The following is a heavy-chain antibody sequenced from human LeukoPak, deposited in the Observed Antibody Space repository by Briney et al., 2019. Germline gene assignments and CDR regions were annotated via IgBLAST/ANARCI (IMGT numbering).Heavy chain of an antibody. CDR2: ISSSSSYI. CDR3: ARRSGVRGVIITEGSYYFDY. V-gene: IGHV3-21*01. Sequence: GGSLRLSCAASGFTFSSYSMNWVRQAPGKGLEWVSSISSSSSYIYYADSVKGRFTISRDNAKNSLYLQMNSLRAKDTAVYYCARRSGVRGVIITEGSYYFDYWGQGTLVTVSS. D-gene: IGHD3-10*01. J-gene: IGHJ4*02. CDR1: GFTFSSYS.